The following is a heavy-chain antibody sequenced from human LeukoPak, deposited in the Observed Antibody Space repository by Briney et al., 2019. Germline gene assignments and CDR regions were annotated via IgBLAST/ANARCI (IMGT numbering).Heavy chain of an antibody. J-gene: IGHJ4*02. D-gene: IGHD3-22*01. Sequence: GGSLRLSCAASGFTFSSYAMSWVRQAPGKGLEWVSSITSSGAATYYADSVKGRFTISRDNSDNTLYLQMNSLRAEDTAVYYCAKDRPNYYGSNGNYYKLNGDCWGQGTLVTVSS. V-gene: IGHV3-23*01. CDR1: GFTFSSYA. CDR3: AKDRPNYYGSNGNYYKLNGDC. CDR2: ITSSGAAT.